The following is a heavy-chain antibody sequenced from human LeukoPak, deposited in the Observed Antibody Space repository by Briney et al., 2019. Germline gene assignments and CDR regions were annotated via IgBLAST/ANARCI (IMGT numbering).Heavy chain of an antibody. D-gene: IGHD2-2*01. Sequence: ASVKVSCKASGYTITSYGISWVRQAPGQGLEWMGWISASNGDTNSAQKLQDRVTMTTDTSTSTAYMELRSLRSDDTAVYFCARSRSQPAASSARWFDPWGQGTLVTVSS. CDR1: GYTITSYG. CDR2: ISASNGDT. J-gene: IGHJ5*02. CDR3: ARSRSQPAASSARWFDP. V-gene: IGHV1-18*01.